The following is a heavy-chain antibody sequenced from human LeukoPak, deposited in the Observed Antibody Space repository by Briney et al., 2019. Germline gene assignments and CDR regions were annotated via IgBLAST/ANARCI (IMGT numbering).Heavy chain of an antibody. CDR2: IYSGGST. V-gene: IGHV3-53*01. Sequence: GGSLRLSCAASGFTVSSNYMSWIRQAPGKGLEWVSVIYSGGSTYYADSVKGRFTISRDNSKNTLYLQMNSLRVEDTAVYYCAREIYCSASSCTGGVFDIWGQGTMVTVSS. CDR1: GFTVSSNY. D-gene: IGHD2-15*01. CDR3: AREIYCSASSCTGGVFDI. J-gene: IGHJ3*02.